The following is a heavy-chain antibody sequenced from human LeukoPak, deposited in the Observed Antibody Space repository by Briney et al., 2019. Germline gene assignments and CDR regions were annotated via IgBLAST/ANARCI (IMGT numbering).Heavy chain of an antibody. CDR1: GGTFSSYA. V-gene: IGHV1-69*13. Sequence: ASVKVSCKASGGTFSSYAISWVRRAPGQGLEWMGGIIPIFGTANYAQKFQGRVTITADESTSTAYMELSSLRSEDTAVYYCARDRYSYGYVKAFDIWGQGTMVTVSS. CDR2: IIPIFGTA. J-gene: IGHJ3*02. CDR3: ARDRYSYGYVKAFDI. D-gene: IGHD5-18*01.